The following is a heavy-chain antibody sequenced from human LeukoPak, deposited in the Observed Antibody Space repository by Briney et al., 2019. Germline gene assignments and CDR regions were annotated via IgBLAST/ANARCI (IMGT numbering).Heavy chain of an antibody. D-gene: IGHD2/OR15-2a*01. V-gene: IGHV4-4*07. CDR3: ARDGSTTSFSNFYYYYYGMDV. CDR1: GGSISSYY. J-gene: IGHJ6*02. Sequence: SGTLSLTCTVSGGSISSYYWSWIRQPAGKGLELIGRITTSGSTTYTPSLKSRVTMSVDTSKNQFSLKLSSVTAADTAVYYCARDGSTTSFSNFYYYYYGMDVWGQGTTVTVSS. CDR2: ITTSGST.